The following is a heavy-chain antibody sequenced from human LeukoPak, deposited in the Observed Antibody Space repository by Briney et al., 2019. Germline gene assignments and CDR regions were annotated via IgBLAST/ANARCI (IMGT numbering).Heavy chain of an antibody. V-gene: IGHV4-31*03. CDR2: IYYSGST. J-gene: IGHJ3*02. CDR1: GGSISSSGYY. Sequence: PSETLSLTCTVSGGSISSSGYYWSWIRQHPGKGLEWIGYIYYSGSTYYNPSLKSRVTISVDTSKNQFSLKLSSVTAADTAVYYCARADVDSFDAFDIWGQGTMVTVSS. CDR3: ARADVDSFDAFDI. D-gene: IGHD5-12*01.